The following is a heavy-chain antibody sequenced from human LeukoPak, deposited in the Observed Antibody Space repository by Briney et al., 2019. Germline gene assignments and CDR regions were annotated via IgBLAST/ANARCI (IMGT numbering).Heavy chain of an antibody. D-gene: IGHD6-13*01. V-gene: IGHV3-7*04. CDR1: GFNFSRYW. CDR2: IKQDGSEK. CDR3: ARDTAGGDY. J-gene: IGHJ4*02. Sequence: PGGSLRLSCAASGFNFSRYWMSWVRQAPGKGLEWVANIKQDGSEKYYVDSVKGRFTISRDNAKNSLYLQMNSLRAEDTAVYFCARDTAGGDYWGQGTLVTVSS.